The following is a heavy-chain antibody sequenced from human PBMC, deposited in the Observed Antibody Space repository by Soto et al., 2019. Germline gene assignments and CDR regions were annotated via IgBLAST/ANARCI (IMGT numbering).Heavy chain of an antibody. J-gene: IGHJ4*02. D-gene: IGHD6-13*01. CDR2: VYNSGST. Sequence: SETLSITCTVSGGSISSNYWTWIRQPPGKGLEWIGYVYNSGSTNYNPSLKSRVTISEDTSKSQFSLKVNSMTAADTAVYYCARYRREAVAGYTLDNWGQGILVTVSS. V-gene: IGHV4-59*01. CDR3: ARYRREAVAGYTLDN. CDR1: GGSISSNY.